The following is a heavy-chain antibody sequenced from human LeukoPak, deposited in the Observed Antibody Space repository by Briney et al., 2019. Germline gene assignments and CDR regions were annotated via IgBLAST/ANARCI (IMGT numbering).Heavy chain of an antibody. CDR1: GFTFSTYG. Sequence: PWGSLRLSCVASGFTFSTYGMSWVRQAPGKGLEWVSYISSSSSTIYYADSVKGRFTISRDNAKNSLYLQMNSLRAEDTAVYYCARGVSPTPGYSSGWYRVNGNWFDPWGQGTLVTVSS. J-gene: IGHJ5*02. CDR2: ISSSSSTI. V-gene: IGHV3-48*01. D-gene: IGHD6-19*01. CDR3: ARGVSPTPGYSSGWYRVNGNWFDP.